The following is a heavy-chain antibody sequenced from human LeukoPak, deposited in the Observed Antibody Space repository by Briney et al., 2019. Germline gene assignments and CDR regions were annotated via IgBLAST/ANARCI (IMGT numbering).Heavy chain of an antibody. D-gene: IGHD3-16*01. CDR1: GGSFSGYY. CDR3: ARENDYVKAY. V-gene: IGHV4-4*07. J-gene: IGHJ4*02. CDR2: IYTSGST. Sequence: SETLSLTCAVYGGSFSGYYWSWIRQPAGKGLEWIGRIYTSGSTNYNPSLKSRVTMSVDTSKNQFSLKLSSVTAADTAVYYCARENDYVKAYWGQGTLVTVSS.